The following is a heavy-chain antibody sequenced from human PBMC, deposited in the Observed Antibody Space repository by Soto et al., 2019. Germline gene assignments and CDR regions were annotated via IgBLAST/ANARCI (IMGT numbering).Heavy chain of an antibody. CDR2: ISWNSGSI. V-gene: IGHV3-9*01. J-gene: IGHJ4*02. CDR1: GFTFDDYA. Sequence: EVQLVESGGDLVQPGRSLRLSCAASGFTFDDYAMHWVRQAPGKGLEWVSGISWNSGSIGYADSVKGRFTISRDNAKNSLYLQMNSLRAEDTALYYCAKGGVVIISPPSDYWGQGTLVTVSS. CDR3: AKGGVVIISPPSDY. D-gene: IGHD3-3*01.